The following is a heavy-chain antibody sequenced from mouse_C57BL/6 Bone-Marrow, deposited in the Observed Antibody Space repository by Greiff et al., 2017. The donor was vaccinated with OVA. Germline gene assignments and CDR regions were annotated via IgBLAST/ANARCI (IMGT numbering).Heavy chain of an antibody. CDR1: DSEVFPIAY. CDR2: ILPSIGRT. Sequence: QVQLKESGSELRSPGSSVKLSCKDFDSEVFPIAYMSWVRQKPGHGFEWIGGILPSIGRTIYGEKFEDKATLDADTLSNTAYLELNSLTSEDSAIYYCARAYYDYPYYFDYWGQGTTLTVSS. J-gene: IGHJ2*01. V-gene: IGHV15-2*01. CDR3: ARAYYDYPYYFDY. D-gene: IGHD2-4*01.